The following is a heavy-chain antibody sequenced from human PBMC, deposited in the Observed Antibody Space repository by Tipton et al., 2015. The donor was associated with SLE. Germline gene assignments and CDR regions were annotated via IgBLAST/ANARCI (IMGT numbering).Heavy chain of an antibody. CDR3: ASQGGSSLTYYFDY. CDR2: IYYSGST. V-gene: IGHV4-59*08. CDR1: GGSISSHY. D-gene: IGHD6-6*01. Sequence: TLSLTCTVSGGSISSHYWSWIRQPPGKGLEWIGYIYYSGSTNYNPSLKSRVTISVDTSKNQFSLKLSSVTAADTAVYYCASQGGSSLTYYFDYWGQGTLVTVSS. J-gene: IGHJ4*02.